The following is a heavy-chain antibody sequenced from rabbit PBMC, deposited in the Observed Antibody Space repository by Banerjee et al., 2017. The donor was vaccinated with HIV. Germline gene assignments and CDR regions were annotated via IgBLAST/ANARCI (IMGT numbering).Heavy chain of an antibody. J-gene: IGHJ3*01. CDR2: IYAGSTGTT. CDR3: ARGAGIHYADL. D-gene: IGHD4-2*01. Sequence: QSLEESGGDLVKPGASLTLTCTASGFSFSSGYDIIWVRQAPGKGLEWIACIYAGSTGTTHYASWAKGRFTISKTSSTTVTLQMTSLTAADTATYFCARGAGIHYADLWGQGTLVTVS. CDR1: GFSFSSGYD. V-gene: IGHV1S40*01.